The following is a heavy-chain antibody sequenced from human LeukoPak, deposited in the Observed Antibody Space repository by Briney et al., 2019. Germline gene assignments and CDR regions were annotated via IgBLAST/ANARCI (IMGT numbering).Heavy chain of an antibody. Sequence: GGSLRLSCAASGFTFSSYSMNWVRQAPGKGLEWVSSISSSSSYIYYADSVKGRFTISRDNAKNSLYLQMNSLRAEDTAVYYCARVGGYSYGLIDYWGQGTLVTVSS. J-gene: IGHJ4*02. CDR1: GFTFSSYS. D-gene: IGHD5-18*01. CDR2: ISSSSSYI. CDR3: ARVGGYSYGLIDY. V-gene: IGHV3-21*01.